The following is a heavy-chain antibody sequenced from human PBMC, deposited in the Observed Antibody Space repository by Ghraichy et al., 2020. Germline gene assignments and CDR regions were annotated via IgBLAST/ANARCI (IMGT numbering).Heavy chain of an antibody. CDR3: ARDLDYGDYRIFDY. CDR2: IYTSGST. CDR1: GGSISSYY. V-gene: IGHV4-4*07. Sequence: SETLSLTCTVSGGSISSYYWSWIRQLAGKGLEWIGRIYTSGSTNYNPSLKSRVTMSVDTSKNQFSLKLSSVTAADTAVYYCARDLDYGDYRIFDYWGQGTLVTVSS. D-gene: IGHD4-17*01. J-gene: IGHJ4*02.